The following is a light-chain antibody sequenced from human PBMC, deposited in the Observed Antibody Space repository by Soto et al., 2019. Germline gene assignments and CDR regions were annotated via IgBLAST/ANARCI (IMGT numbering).Light chain of an antibody. CDR1: QSISSSY. CDR3: QQRSNWPIT. V-gene: IGKV3D-20*02. CDR2: GAS. J-gene: IGKJ5*01. Sequence: EIVLTQSPGTLSLSPGERATLSCRASQSISSSYLAWYQQKPGQAPRLLIYGASTRATGIPARFSGSGSGTDFTLTISSLEPEDFALYYCQQRSNWPITFGQGTRLEI.